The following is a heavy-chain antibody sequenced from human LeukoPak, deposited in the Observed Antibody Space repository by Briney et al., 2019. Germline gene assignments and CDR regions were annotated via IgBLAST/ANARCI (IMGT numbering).Heavy chain of an antibody. D-gene: IGHD2-15*01. CDR3: AGSTCSGGSCYSGDYFDY. Sequence: ASETLSLTCTVSAXSISSYYWSWIRQPPGKGLEWIGYIYYSGSTYYNPSLKSRVTISVDTSKKEFSLNLNSVTAADTAVYYCAGSTCSGGSCYSGDYFDYWGQGTLVTVSS. V-gene: IGHV4-59*08. CDR1: AXSISSYY. J-gene: IGHJ4*02. CDR2: IYYSGST.